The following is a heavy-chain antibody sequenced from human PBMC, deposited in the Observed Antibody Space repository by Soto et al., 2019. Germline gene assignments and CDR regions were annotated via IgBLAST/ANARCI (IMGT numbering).Heavy chain of an antibody. D-gene: IGHD6-19*01. CDR2: ISYDGSNK. J-gene: IGHJ4*02. CDR1: GFTFSSYS. Sequence: PGGSLRLSCAASGFTFSSYSMNWVRQAPGKGLEWVAVISYDGSNKYYADSVKGRFTISRDNSKNTLYLQMNSLRAEDTAVYYCARVGSGWYYFDYWGQGTLVTVSS. V-gene: IGHV3-30*03. CDR3: ARVGSGWYYFDY.